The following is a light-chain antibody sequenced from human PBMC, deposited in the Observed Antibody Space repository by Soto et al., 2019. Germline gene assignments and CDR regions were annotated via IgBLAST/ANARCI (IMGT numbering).Light chain of an antibody. CDR3: QQYGSTPPLT. CDR1: QSVNSRF. Sequence: EIVLTQSPGTLSLSPGERATLSCRASQSVNSRFLVWYQQKVGQAPRVLIYGTSSRATGTPDKFSGSGSGTDFALTISRLEPEDCAVYYCQQYGSTPPLTFGGGTKVEIK. J-gene: IGKJ4*01. V-gene: IGKV3-20*01. CDR2: GTS.